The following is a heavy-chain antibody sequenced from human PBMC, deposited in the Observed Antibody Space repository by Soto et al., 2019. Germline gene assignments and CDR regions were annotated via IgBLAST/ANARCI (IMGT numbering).Heavy chain of an antibody. CDR1: GGTFSSYA. J-gene: IGHJ5*02. CDR3: AGLHIVVVPAARWFDP. D-gene: IGHD2-2*01. V-gene: IGHV1-69*13. Sequence: ASVKVSCKASGGTFSSYAISWVRQAPGQGLEWMGGIIPIFGTANYAQKFQGRVTITADESTSTAYMELSSLRSEDTAVYYCAGLHIVVVPAARWFDPWGQGTLVTVSS. CDR2: IIPIFGTA.